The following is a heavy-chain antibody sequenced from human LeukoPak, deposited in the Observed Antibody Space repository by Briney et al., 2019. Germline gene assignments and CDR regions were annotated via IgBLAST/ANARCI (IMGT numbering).Heavy chain of an antibody. CDR2: ICAYNGNT. CDR3: ARSDSSGRYGGYYYYYMDV. J-gene: IGHJ6*03. D-gene: IGHD6-19*01. CDR1: GYTFTSYG. Sequence: ASVQVSCKASGYTFTSYGFTWVRQAPGQGLEWMGWICAYNGNTNYAQKLQGRVTMTTDTSTSTAYMELRSLRSDDTAVYYCARSDSSGRYGGYYYYYMDVWGKGTTVTVSS. V-gene: IGHV1-18*01.